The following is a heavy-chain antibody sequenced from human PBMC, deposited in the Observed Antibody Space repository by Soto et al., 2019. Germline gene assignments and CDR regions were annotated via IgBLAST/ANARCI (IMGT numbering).Heavy chain of an antibody. CDR3: ARDGHDILTGYYPYYFDY. CDR1: GFTFSSYA. D-gene: IGHD3-9*01. CDR2: ISYDGSNK. V-gene: IGHV3-30-3*01. Sequence: LSLTCAASGFTFSSYAMPWVRQAPGKGLEWVAVISYDGSNKYYADSVKGRFTISRDNSKNTLYLQMNSLRAEDTAVYYCARDGHDILTGYYPYYFDYWGQGTLVTVSS. J-gene: IGHJ4*02.